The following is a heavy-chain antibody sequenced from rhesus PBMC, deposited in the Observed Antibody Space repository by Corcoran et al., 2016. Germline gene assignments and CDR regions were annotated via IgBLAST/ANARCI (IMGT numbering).Heavy chain of an antibody. V-gene: IGHV4-127*01. CDR2: IGGRST. D-gene: IGHD6-25*01. J-gene: IGHJ4*01. CDR3: ARGSIAAAGTHYFDY. Sequence: QVQLQESGPGLVKPSETLSLTCAVSGYSISSGYGWSWIRQPPGRGLEWIGYIGGRSTNYNPPLKSRVTLSVDTSKNQLSLKLSSVTTADTAVYYCARGSIAAAGTHYFDYWDQGVLVTVSS. CDR1: GYSISSGYG.